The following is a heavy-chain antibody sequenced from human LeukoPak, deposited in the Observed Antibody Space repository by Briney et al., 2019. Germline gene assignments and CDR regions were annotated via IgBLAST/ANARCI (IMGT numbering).Heavy chain of an antibody. CDR3: ARAVGVTAIHNAFDI. Sequence: GGSLRLSCAASGFTFSSNYMSWVRQAPGKGLEWVSVIYSGGGTDYADSVKSRFTISRDNSKNTLYLQMNSLRAEDTAVYYCARAVGVTAIHNAFDIWGQGTMVTVSS. D-gene: IGHD2-21*02. V-gene: IGHV3-66*02. CDR1: GFTFSSNY. J-gene: IGHJ3*02. CDR2: IYSGGGT.